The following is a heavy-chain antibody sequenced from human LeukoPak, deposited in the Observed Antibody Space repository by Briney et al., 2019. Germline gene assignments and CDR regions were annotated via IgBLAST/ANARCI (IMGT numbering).Heavy chain of an antibody. V-gene: IGHV4-34*01. Sequence: SETLSLTCAVYGGSFSGYYWSWIRQPPGKGLEWIGEIYHSGSTNYNPSLKSRVTISVDKSKNQFSLKLSSVTAADTAVYYCASGYDSSGYYYFQHWGQGTLVTVSS. J-gene: IGHJ1*01. D-gene: IGHD3-22*01. CDR3: ASGYDSSGYYYFQH. CDR1: GGSFSGYY. CDR2: IYHSGST.